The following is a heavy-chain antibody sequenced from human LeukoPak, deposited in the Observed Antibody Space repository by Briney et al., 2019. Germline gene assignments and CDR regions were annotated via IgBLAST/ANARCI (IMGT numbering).Heavy chain of an antibody. D-gene: IGHD1-26*01. Sequence: GGSLRLSCAASGFTFSSYGMSWVRQAPGKGLEWVSFISSSSSTIYYADSVKGRFTISRDNAKNSLYLQMNSLSAEDTAVYYCARGGYGSYYYWGQGTLVTVSS. V-gene: IGHV3-48*01. CDR1: GFTFSSYG. J-gene: IGHJ4*02. CDR3: ARGGYGSYYY. CDR2: ISSSSSTI.